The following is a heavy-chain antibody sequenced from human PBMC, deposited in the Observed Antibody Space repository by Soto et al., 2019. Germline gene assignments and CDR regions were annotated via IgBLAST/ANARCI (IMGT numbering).Heavy chain of an antibody. Sequence: QLRLVQSAAEVKKPGASVRVSCKAYGYPFIKYGISWIRQAPEQGLEWMGWIKVDSGYTNYAQKFQGRVTMTADTSSATAFMELRSLRLDDTAVYFCATSYDTGFDPWGQGTLVSVSS. CDR3: ATSYDTGFDP. V-gene: IGHV1-18*04. D-gene: IGHD3-9*01. J-gene: IGHJ5*02. CDR2: IKVDSGYT. CDR1: GYPFIKYG.